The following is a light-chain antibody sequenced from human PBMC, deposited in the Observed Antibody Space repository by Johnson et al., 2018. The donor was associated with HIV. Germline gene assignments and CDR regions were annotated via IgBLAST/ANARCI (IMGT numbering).Light chain of an antibody. CDR1: SSNIGNNY. V-gene: IGLV1-51*02. CDR3: GTWDSSLRSGF. J-gene: IGLJ1*01. Sequence: QSVLTQPPSVSAAPGQKVTISCSGSSSNIGNNYVSWYQQLPGTAPKLLIYENNKRPSGIPDRFSGSKSGTSATLGITGLQTGDEAGYSCGTWDSSLRSGFFGTGTNVTVL. CDR2: ENN.